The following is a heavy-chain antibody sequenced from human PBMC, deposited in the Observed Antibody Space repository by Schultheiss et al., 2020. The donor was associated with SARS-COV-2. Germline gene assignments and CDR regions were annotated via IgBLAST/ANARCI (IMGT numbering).Heavy chain of an antibody. D-gene: IGHD2-2*01. CDR2: INHSGST. CDR3: ARDLAVPAVGSP. J-gene: IGHJ3*01. CDR1: GFTFSNAW. Sequence: GSLRLSCAASGFTFSNAWMSWVRQAPGKGLEWIGEINHSGSTNYNPSLKSRVTISVDTSKNQFALKLSSVTAADTAVYYCARDLAVPAVGSPWGQGTMVTVAS. V-gene: IGHV4-34*01.